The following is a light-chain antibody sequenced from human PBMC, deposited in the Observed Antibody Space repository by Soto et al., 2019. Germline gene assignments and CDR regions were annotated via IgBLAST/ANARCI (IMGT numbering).Light chain of an antibody. CDR2: DVS. Sequence: QSALTQPRSVSGSPGQSVTISCTGTSSDVGGYNYVSWYQQHPGKAPKLMIYDVSKRPSGVPDRFSGSKSGNTASLTISGLQAEDAAEHYCCSYAVKSSSSVFGNGTKVT. V-gene: IGLV2-11*01. J-gene: IGLJ6*01. CDR1: SSDVGGYNY. CDR3: CSYAVKSSSSV.